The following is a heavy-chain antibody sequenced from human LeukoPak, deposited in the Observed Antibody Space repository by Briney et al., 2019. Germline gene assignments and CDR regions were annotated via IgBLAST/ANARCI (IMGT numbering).Heavy chain of an antibody. CDR3: ARRGGPYSSSWYLFDP. D-gene: IGHD6-13*01. CDR2: IYYSGNT. Sequence: SQTLSLTCTVSGGSISSGGYYWSWIRQPPGKGLEWIGYIYYSGNTNYNPSLKSRVTISVDTSKNQFSLKLSSVTAADTAVYYCARRGGPYSSSWYLFDPWGQGTLVTVSS. J-gene: IGHJ5*02. V-gene: IGHV4-61*08. CDR1: GGSISSGGYY.